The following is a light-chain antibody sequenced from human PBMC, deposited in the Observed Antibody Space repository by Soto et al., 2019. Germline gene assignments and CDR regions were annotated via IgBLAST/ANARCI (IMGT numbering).Light chain of an antibody. CDR2: DVT. V-gene: IGLV2-14*01. CDR3: SSCTSSSRYV. J-gene: IGLJ1*01. Sequence: QSALTQPASVSGSPGQSITISCTGTSSDVGDYNYVSWYQQHPGKAPKFMIYDVTIRPSGVSNRFSGSKSGNTASLTISGLQAEDEADYYCSSCTSSSRYVFGTGTKLTVL. CDR1: SSDVGDYNY.